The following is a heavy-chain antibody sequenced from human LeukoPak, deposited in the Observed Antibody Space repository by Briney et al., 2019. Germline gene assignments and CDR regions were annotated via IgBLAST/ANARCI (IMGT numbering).Heavy chain of an antibody. CDR3: ARDRWYGDVRVPFDY. CDR1: GASITSGSYY. V-gene: IGHV4-61*02. J-gene: IGHJ4*02. D-gene: IGHD3-10*01. CDR2: IYPSGSA. Sequence: SETLSLTCTVSGASITSGSYYWSWIRQPAGKGLEWIRRIYPSGSANYNPSLESRVAISVDMSKNQFSLRLSSVTAADTAVYYCARDRWYGDVRVPFDYWGQGALVTVSS.